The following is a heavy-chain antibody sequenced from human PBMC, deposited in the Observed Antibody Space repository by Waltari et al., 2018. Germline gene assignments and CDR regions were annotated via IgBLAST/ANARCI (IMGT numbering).Heavy chain of an antibody. V-gene: IGHV3-33*01. D-gene: IGHD6-6*01. J-gene: IGHJ4*02. CDR1: GFTLSSHN. CDR2: IWYDGSKE. Sequence: QVQLVESGGGVVQPGRSLRLSCVVSGFTLSSHNMHWVRQSPGKGLEWVADIWYDGSKENYVDSVKGRFRISRDNSKNTVYLQLDRVSADDTAVYFCARGRYSSSSYIDYWGRGTLVTVSS. CDR3: ARGRYSSSSYIDY.